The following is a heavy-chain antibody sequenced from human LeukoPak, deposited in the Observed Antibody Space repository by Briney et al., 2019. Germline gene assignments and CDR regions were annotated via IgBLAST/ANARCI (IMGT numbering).Heavy chain of an antibody. V-gene: IGHV1-69*04. J-gene: IGHJ6*03. D-gene: IGHD3-3*01. CDR3: ARVVTIFGVVTPASNYYYYMDV. Sequence: SVKVSCKASGGTFSSYAINWVRQAPGHGLEWMGRIIPILGIANYAQKFQGRVTITADESTSTAYMELSSLRSEDTAVYYCARVVTIFGVVTPASNYYYYMDVWGKGTTVTVSS. CDR2: IIPILGIA. CDR1: GGTFSSYA.